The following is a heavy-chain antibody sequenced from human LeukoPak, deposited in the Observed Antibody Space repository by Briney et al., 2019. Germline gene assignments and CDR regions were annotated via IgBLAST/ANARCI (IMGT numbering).Heavy chain of an antibody. CDR2: IYSGGST. CDR3: ARPAYTAAYDL. Sequence: GGSLRLSCAASGFTVSSNYMSWVRQAPGKGLEWVSVIYSGGSTYYADSVKGRFTISRDNSKNTLYLQMNSLRAEDTAVYYCARPAYTAAYDLWGQGTMVTVSS. D-gene: IGHD3-16*01. V-gene: IGHV3-66*04. CDR1: GFTVSSNY. J-gene: IGHJ3*01.